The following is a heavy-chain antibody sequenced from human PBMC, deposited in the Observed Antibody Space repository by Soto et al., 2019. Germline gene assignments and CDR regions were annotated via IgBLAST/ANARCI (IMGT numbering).Heavy chain of an antibody. CDR1: GGSISSYY. J-gene: IGHJ6*02. D-gene: IGHD1-20*01. V-gene: IGHV4-59*01. Sequence: SETLSLTCTVSGGSISSYYWSWIRQPPVKGLEWIGYIYYSGSTNYSPSLKSRVTISLDTSKDQFSLRLTSVTSADTAVYYCARTRDNNINYYYALDVWGQGTTVTVSS. CDR2: IYYSGST. CDR3: ARTRDNNINYYYALDV.